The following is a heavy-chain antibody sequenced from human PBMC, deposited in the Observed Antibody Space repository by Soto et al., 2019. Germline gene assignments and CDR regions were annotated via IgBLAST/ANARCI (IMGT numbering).Heavy chain of an antibody. J-gene: IGHJ4*02. Sequence: GASVKVSCKASGYTFTNYGVSWVRQAPGQGLEWMGWISGYNGNTNYAQKFQGRVTMTTGTSTSTAYMELRSLRSDDTAVYYRARVDDYDDDFWGQGTLVTISS. CDR3: ARVDDYDDDF. V-gene: IGHV1-18*01. CDR1: GYTFTNYG. D-gene: IGHD4-17*01. CDR2: ISGYNGNT.